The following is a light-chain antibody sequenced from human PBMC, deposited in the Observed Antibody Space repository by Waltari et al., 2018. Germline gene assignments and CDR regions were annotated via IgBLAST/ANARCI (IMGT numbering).Light chain of an antibody. J-gene: IGKJ2*03. Sequence: DIQMTQSPSSLSASAGDRVTITCRASQGISSYLNWYQQKPGKAPKRLVYAASSLETGVPSRFSGSGSGTDFTLTISSLQPEDFATYYCLQYNSNPYSFGQGTKVDIK. CDR2: AAS. CDR1: QGISSY. CDR3: LQYNSNPYS. V-gene: IGKV1-17*01.